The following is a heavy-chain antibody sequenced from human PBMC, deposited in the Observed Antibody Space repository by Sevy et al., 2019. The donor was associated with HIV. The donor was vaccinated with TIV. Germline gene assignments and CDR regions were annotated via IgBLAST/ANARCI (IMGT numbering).Heavy chain of an antibody. J-gene: IGHJ4*02. V-gene: IGHV3-30-3*01. D-gene: IGHD2-21*02. Sequence: GGSLRLSCAASGFTLSSYILHWVRQAPGKGLEWVAGISDDGSKKYYADSVKGRFTMSRDNSKNTLYLQMNSLRAEDTAMYYCARGFYCGGDCYGGHDYWGQGTLVTVSS. CDR1: GFTLSSYI. CDR3: ARGFYCGGDCYGGHDY. CDR2: ISDDGSKK.